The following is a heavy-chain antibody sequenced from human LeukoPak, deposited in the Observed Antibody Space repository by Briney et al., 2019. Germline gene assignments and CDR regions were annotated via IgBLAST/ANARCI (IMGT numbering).Heavy chain of an antibody. D-gene: IGHD1-26*01. CDR1: GFTFSSYP. Sequence: SGGSLRLSCAASGFTFSSYPMHWVRQAPGKGLEWVAVISFDGKIKLHADSVKGRFTISRDGSKNTLYLQMSSLRAEDTAVYYCARDPRRGSPDYFDYWGQGTLVTVSS. V-gene: IGHV3-30*04. J-gene: IGHJ4*02. CDR2: ISFDGKIK. CDR3: ARDPRRGSPDYFDY.